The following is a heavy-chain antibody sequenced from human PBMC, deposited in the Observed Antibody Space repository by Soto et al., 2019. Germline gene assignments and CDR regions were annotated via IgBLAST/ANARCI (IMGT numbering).Heavy chain of an antibody. CDR1: GGSISSYY. Sequence: SETLSLTCTVSGGSISSYYWSWLRQSPGRGLEWIGYISFSGTSYAVPSLKSRVSMSVDTSTNQLSLKLSSVTAADTAVYYCARGRIAARLRWFDPWGQGTLVTVSS. V-gene: IGHV4-59*12. CDR3: ARGRIAARLRWFDP. D-gene: IGHD6-6*01. J-gene: IGHJ5*02. CDR2: ISFSGTS.